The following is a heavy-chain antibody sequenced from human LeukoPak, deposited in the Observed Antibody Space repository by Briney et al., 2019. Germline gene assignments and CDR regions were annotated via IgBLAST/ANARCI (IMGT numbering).Heavy chain of an antibody. CDR2: IIPIFGIA. V-gene: IGHV1-69*04. D-gene: IGHD3-10*01. J-gene: IGHJ4*02. Sequence: ASVKVSCKASGGTFSSYAISWVRQAPGQGLEWMGRIIPIFGIANYAQKFQGRVTITADKSTSTAYMELSSLRSEDTAVYYCARDDTMVRGPTGYWGQGTLVTISS. CDR3: ARDDTMVRGPTGY. CDR1: GGTFSSYA.